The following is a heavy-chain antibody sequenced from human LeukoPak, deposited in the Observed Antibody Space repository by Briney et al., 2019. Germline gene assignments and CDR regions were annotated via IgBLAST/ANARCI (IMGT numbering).Heavy chain of an antibody. D-gene: IGHD3-9*01. CDR1: GFAFSSYA. CDR3: ANGPHYQILTGYYKVRSHLDY. J-gene: IGHJ4*02. V-gene: IGHV3-23*01. Sequence: PGGSLRLSCAASGFAFSSYAMNWVRQAPGKGLEWVSAISGSGGSTYYADSVKGRFTISRDNSKNTLYLQMDSLRAEDTAVYSCANGPHYQILTGYYKVRSHLDYWGQGTLVTVSS. CDR2: ISGSGGST.